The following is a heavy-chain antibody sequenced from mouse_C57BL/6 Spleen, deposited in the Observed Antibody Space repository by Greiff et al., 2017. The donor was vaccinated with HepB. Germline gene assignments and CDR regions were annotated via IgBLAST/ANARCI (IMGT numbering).Heavy chain of an antibody. CDR3: ARMTGDGYYSLDY. Sequence: VQLQQSGAELVRPGTSVKLSCKASGYTFTSYWMHWVKQRPGQGLEWIGVIDPSDSYTNYNQKFKGKATLTVDTSSSTAYMQLSSLTSEDSAVYYCARMTGDGYYSLDYWGQGTTLTVSS. V-gene: IGHV1-59*01. CDR2: IDPSDSYT. D-gene: IGHD2-3*01. J-gene: IGHJ2*01. CDR1: GYTFTSYW.